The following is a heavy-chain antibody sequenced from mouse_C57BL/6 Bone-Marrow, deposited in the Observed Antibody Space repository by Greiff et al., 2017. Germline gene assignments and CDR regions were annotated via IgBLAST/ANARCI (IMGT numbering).Heavy chain of an antibody. Sequence: VQLQQSGPELVKPGASVQISCKASGYSFTDYNMNWVKQSNGKSLEWIGVINPNYGTTSYNQKFKGKATLTVDQSSSTAYMQLNSLTSVDSAVYDVARDYYGSSSYYYSMDYWGQGTSVTVSS. CDR3: ARDYYGSSSYYYSMDY. CDR1: GYSFTDYN. CDR2: INPNYGTT. J-gene: IGHJ4*01. D-gene: IGHD1-1*01. V-gene: IGHV1-39*01.